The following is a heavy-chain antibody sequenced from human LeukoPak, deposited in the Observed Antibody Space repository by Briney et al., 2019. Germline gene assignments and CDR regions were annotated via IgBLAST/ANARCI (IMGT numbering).Heavy chain of an antibody. J-gene: IGHJ6*03. D-gene: IGHD6-13*01. CDR2: IKQDGSEK. CDR3: ARALSSAAAVMYYYYYMDV. Sequence: GGSLRLSCAASGFTFSYYWMTWVRQAPGKGLEWVANIKQDGSEKYYVDSVKGRFTISRDNAKNSLYLQMNSLGAEDTAVYYCARALSSAAAVMYYYYYMDVWGKGTTVTVSS. CDR1: GFTFSYYW. V-gene: IGHV3-7*01.